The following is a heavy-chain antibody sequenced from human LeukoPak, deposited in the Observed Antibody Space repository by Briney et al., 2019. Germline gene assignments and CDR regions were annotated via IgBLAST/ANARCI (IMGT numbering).Heavy chain of an antibody. CDR3: AKVGGISMVRGVMAYYNGMDV. Sequence: PGGSLRLSCAASGFTFDDYAMHWVRQAPGKGLEWVSGFSWNSGSIGYADSVKGRFTISRDNAKNSLYLQMNSLRAEDTALYYCAKVGGISMVRGVMAYYNGMDVWGQGTTVTVSS. J-gene: IGHJ6*02. D-gene: IGHD3-10*01. V-gene: IGHV3-9*01. CDR1: GFTFDDYA. CDR2: FSWNSGSI.